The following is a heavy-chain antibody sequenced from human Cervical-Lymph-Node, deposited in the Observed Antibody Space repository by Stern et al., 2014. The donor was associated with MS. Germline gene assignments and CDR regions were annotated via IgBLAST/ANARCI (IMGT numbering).Heavy chain of an antibody. V-gene: IGHV3-30*09. D-gene: IGHD3-3*01. J-gene: IGHJ6*02. CDR3: ARDPTFTMFGLVGAVYYGMDT. CDR1: GFTFSTFA. CDR2: PSDGGANE. Sequence: VQLVESGGGVVQPGGSLRLSCVASGFTFSTFAMPWVRQPPGKGLEWVAAPSDGGANEYCAGSLRGRVAISRVNSKNTMFLQVNSVTTEDTAVYYCARDPTFTMFGLVGAVYYGMDTWGQGTTVTVSS.